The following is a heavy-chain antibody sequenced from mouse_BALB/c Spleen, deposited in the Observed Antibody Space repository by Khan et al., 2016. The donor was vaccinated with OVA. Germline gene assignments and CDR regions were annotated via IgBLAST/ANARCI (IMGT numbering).Heavy chain of an antibody. V-gene: IGHV3-2*02. CDR3: ARTARIKY. D-gene: IGHD1-2*01. Sequence: EVQLQESGPGLGKPSQSLSLTCTVTGYSITSGYGWNWIRQFPGNKLEWMGYISYSGSPNYNPSLKSRISITRDTSKNQFFLQLNSVTTEDTATYYCARTARIKYWGQGTTLTVSS. CDR1: GYSITSGYG. J-gene: IGHJ2*01. CDR2: ISYSGSP.